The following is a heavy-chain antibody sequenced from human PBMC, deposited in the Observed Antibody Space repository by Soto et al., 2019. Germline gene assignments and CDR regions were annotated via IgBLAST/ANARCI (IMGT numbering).Heavy chain of an antibody. CDR2: IYYSGST. V-gene: IGHV4-59*01. CDR1: GGSISSYY. Sequence: PSETLSLTCTVSGGSISSYYWSWIRQPPGKGLEWIGYIYYSGSTNYNPPLKSRVTISVDTSKNQFSLKLSSVTAADTAVYYCASGSIAAAGTIDYWGQGTLVTVSS. CDR3: ASGSIAAAGTIDY. J-gene: IGHJ4*02. D-gene: IGHD6-13*01.